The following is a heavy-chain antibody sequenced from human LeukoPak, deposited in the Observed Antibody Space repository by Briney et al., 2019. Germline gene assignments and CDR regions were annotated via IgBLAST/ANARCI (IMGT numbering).Heavy chain of an antibody. CDR3: ARDYGDYGFGQGGY. V-gene: IGHV3-20*04. CDR1: GFTLDDYG. CDR2: INWNGGST. Sequence: GGSLRLSCAASGFTLDDYGMSWVRHAPGKGLEWVSGINWNGGSTGYADSVKGRFTISRDNAKNSLYLQMNSLRAEDTALYYCARDYGDYGFGQGGYWGQGTLVTVSS. J-gene: IGHJ4*02. D-gene: IGHD4-17*01.